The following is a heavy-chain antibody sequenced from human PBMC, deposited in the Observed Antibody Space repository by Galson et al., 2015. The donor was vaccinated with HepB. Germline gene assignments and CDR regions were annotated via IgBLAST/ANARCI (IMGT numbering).Heavy chain of an antibody. CDR1: GFTFSSYS. Sequence: LRLSCAASGFTFSSYSMNWVRQAPGKGLEWVSSISSSSSYIYYADSVKGRFTISRDNAKNSLYLQMNSLRAEDTAVYYCARDSQGTGAFDIWGQGTMVTVSS. J-gene: IGHJ3*02. CDR3: ARDSQGTGAFDI. CDR2: ISSSSSYI. D-gene: IGHD1-14*01. V-gene: IGHV3-21*01.